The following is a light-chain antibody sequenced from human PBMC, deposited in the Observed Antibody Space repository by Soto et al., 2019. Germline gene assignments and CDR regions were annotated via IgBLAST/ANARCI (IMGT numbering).Light chain of an antibody. CDR1: QSVSSW. CDR2: DAS. CDR3: QQYSSYPLT. J-gene: IGKJ2*01. Sequence: DIQMTQSPSTLSAFVGDRVIITCRASQSVSSWLAWYRQKQGKAPKLLIYDASSLGSGVPSRFSGSGTGAEFTLTISSLQPDDSATYYCQQYSSYPLTFGQGTKLEIK. V-gene: IGKV1-5*01.